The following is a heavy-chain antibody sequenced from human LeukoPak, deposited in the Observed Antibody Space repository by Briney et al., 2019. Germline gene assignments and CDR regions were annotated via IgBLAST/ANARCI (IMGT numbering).Heavy chain of an antibody. D-gene: IGHD4-23*01. CDR3: ARDVYGGYFDY. Sequence: GGSLRLSCAASGFAFSGYWMTWVRQAPGKGLEWVANIKQDGSEKYYVDSVKGRFTISRDNAKNALYLQMNSLRAEDTAVYYCARDVYGGYFDYWGQGILVTVSS. CDR1: GFAFSGYW. V-gene: IGHV3-7*01. J-gene: IGHJ4*02. CDR2: IKQDGSEK.